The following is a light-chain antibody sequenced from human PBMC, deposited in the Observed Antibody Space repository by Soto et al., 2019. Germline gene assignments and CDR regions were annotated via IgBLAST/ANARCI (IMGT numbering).Light chain of an antibody. V-gene: IGKV3-20*01. CDR2: GAS. CDR3: EQYGSSPPRT. CDR1: QSVRSSS. J-gene: IGKJ1*01. Sequence: EIVLTQSPGTLSLSPGERATLSCRAIQSVRSSSLAWYQQKPGQAPRLLIYGASSRATGIPDRFSGSGSGTDFTLTTSRLEPEDFAVYYCEQYGSSPPRTFGQGTKVDIK.